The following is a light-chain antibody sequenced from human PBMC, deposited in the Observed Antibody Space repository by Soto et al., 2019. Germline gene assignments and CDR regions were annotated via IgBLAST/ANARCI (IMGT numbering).Light chain of an antibody. V-gene: IGLV2-14*01. CDR2: GVS. Sequence: QSVLTQPASVSGSPGQSNTTSCTGTITDIGAYNYVSWYQQPPGKAPKLLIYGVSSRPSGVSNRFSGSKSGNAAYLTISGLQADDEAEYYCSSYTSSITPYVFGTGTKVTVL. CDR3: SSYTSSITPYV. CDR1: ITDIGAYNY. J-gene: IGLJ1*01.